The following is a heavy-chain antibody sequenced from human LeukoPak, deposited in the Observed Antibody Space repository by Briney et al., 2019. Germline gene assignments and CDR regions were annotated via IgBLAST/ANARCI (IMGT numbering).Heavy chain of an antibody. V-gene: IGHV1-69*05. Sequence: SVKVSCKASGGTFSSYAFSWVRQAPGQGLEWMGRIIPIFGTTNYAQKFQGRVTVTTDESTSTAYMELRSLRSEDTAVYYCASNYYGSGNYPVFYYFDYWGQGTLVTVSS. J-gene: IGHJ4*02. CDR2: IIPIFGTT. D-gene: IGHD3-10*01. CDR1: GGTFSSYA. CDR3: ASNYYGSGNYPVFYYFDY.